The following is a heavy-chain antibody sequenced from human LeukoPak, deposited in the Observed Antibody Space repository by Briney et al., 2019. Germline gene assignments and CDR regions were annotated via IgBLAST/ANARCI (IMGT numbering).Heavy chain of an antibody. V-gene: IGHV4-38-2*01. Sequence: PSETLSLTCAVSGYSISSGYYWGWIRQPPGQGLEWIGNIYHSGSTYYNPSLKSRVTISVDTSKNQFSLKLSSVTAADTAVYYCARLVWGSLTGYYFDYWGQGTLVTVSS. CDR2: IYHSGST. D-gene: IGHD3-16*01. CDR3: ARLVWGSLTGYYFDY. CDR1: GYSISSGYY. J-gene: IGHJ4*02.